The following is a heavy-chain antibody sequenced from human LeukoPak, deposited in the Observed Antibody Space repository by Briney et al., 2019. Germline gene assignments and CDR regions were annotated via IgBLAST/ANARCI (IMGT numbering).Heavy chain of an antibody. V-gene: IGHV3-23*01. CDR1: GFVFSSYP. CDR3: ARDRVSSGWLFDY. CDR2: SSISGSRT. D-gene: IGHD6-19*01. Sequence: GGPLTLSCAACGFVFSSYPMRGPPQATEGAGVGVSASSISGSRTYYADPVKGRLAISRDNSKNTLFLQMISLRAEDTAVYYCARDRVSSGWLFDYWGQGTLVTVSS. J-gene: IGHJ4*02.